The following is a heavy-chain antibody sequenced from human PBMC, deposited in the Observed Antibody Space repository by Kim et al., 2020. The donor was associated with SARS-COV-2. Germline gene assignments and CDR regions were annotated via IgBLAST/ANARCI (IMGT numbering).Heavy chain of an antibody. J-gene: IGHJ3*02. CDR2: IKQDGSEK. D-gene: IGHD3-10*01. Sequence: GGSLRLSCAASGFTFSSYWMSWVRQAPGKGLEWVANIKQDGSEKYYVDSVKGRFTISRDNAKNSLYLQMNSLRAEDTAVYYCAGEDRRITMVRGVKAAFDIWGQRTMVTVSS. CDR1: GFTFSSYW. CDR3: AGEDRRITMVRGVKAAFDI. V-gene: IGHV3-7*03.